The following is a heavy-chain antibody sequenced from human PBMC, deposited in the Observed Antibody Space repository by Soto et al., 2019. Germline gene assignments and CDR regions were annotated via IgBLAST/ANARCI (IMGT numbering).Heavy chain of an antibody. Sequence: ASVTVSCKASGYTFTGYYMHWVRQAPGQGLEWMGWINPNSGGTNYAQKFQGWVTMTRDTSISTAYMELSRLRSDDTAVYYCARGVSSSWYEYFQHWGQGTLVTVSS. CDR2: INPNSGGT. D-gene: IGHD6-13*01. CDR3: ARGVSSSWYEYFQH. V-gene: IGHV1-2*04. J-gene: IGHJ1*01. CDR1: GYTFTGYY.